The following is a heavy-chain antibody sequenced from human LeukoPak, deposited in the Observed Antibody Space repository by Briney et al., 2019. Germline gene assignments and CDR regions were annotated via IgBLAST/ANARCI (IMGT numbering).Heavy chain of an antibody. V-gene: IGHV4-38-2*02. CDR3: ARSYGGNSWFPEDDAFDI. D-gene: IGHD4-23*01. CDR2: IHHSGNI. J-gene: IGHJ3*02. CDR1: GYSISSGYY. Sequence: PSETLSLTCTVSGYSISSGYYWGWIRQSPGKGLEWIGNIHHSGNIYYNVSLKSRVTISVHTSKNQFSLKLSSVTAADTAVYYCARSYGGNSWFPEDDAFDIWGQGTMVTVSS.